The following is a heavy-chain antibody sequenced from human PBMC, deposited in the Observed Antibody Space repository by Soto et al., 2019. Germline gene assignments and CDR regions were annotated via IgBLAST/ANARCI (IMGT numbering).Heavy chain of an antibody. CDR3: ATYSSLDY. V-gene: IGHV3-53*02. J-gene: IGHJ4*02. CDR2: IYSGGST. Sequence: EVQLVETGGGLIQPGGSLRLSCAASGFTVSNNYMSWVRQAPGKGLELVSLIYSGGSTYYAASVKGRFTISRDNSKNTLYLQMNSLRAEDTAVYYCATYSSLDYWGQGTLVTVSS. D-gene: IGHD6-13*01. CDR1: GFTVSNNY.